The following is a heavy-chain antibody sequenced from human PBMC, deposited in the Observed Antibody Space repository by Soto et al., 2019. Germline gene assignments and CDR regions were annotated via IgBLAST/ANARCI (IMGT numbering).Heavy chain of an antibody. V-gene: IGHV2-5*01. Sequence: QITLKESGPTLVKPTQSLTLTCNFSGFSLTTSGVGVTWIRQPTGKALEWLGLIYWNGIERYSPSLKSRLSLTKDTSKDQVVLTMTDVGPVDTATYYCAHTRVPDTLDYWGPGTRVTVSS. J-gene: IGHJ4*02. CDR3: AHTRVPDTLDY. D-gene: IGHD2-2*01. CDR1: GFSLTTSGVG. CDR2: IYWNGIE.